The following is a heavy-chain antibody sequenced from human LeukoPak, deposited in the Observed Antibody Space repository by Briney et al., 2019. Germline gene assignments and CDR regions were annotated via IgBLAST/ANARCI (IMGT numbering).Heavy chain of an antibody. CDR3: ARDIVVVPAAIRGFGWFDP. V-gene: IGHV4-34*01. D-gene: IGHD2-2*02. CDR2: INHSGST. J-gene: IGHJ5*02. CDR1: GGSFSGYY. Sequence: SETLSLTCAVYGGSFSGYYWSWIRQPPGKGLEWIGEINHSGSTNYNPSIKSRVTISVDTSENQFSLKLSSVTAADTAVYYCARDIVVVPAAIRGFGWFDPWGQGTLVTVSS.